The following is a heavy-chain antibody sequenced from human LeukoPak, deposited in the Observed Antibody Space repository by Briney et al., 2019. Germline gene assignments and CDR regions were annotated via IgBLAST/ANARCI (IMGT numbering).Heavy chain of an antibody. V-gene: IGHV4-39*01. J-gene: IGHJ4*02. CDR2: LSYSGKT. Sequence: SETLSLTCTVSGGSVSTNNYYWGWIRQPPGKGLEWMGSLSYSGKTYCNPSLKSRVTISADTSKNQFSLRLTSVTAADTAVYYCAKRGNYGYFDYWGQGTLVTVSS. CDR1: GGSVSTNNYY. CDR3: AKRGNYGYFDY. D-gene: IGHD3-10*01.